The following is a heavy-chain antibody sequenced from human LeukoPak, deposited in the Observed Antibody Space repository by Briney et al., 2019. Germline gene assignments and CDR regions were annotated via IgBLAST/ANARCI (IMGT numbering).Heavy chain of an antibody. CDR1: GFTFSSYA. Sequence: PGRSLRLSCAASGFTFSSYAMHWVRQAPGKGLEWVADISYDGSNKYYADSVKGRFTISSDTSKHMLHLQMNVMRAEDTAVYYCASGSPLYNWNDEIYMYVWGKGTTVTVSS. V-gene: IGHV3-30-3*01. J-gene: IGHJ6*03. CDR3: ASGSPLYNWNDEIYMYV. D-gene: IGHD1-1*01. CDR2: ISYDGSNK.